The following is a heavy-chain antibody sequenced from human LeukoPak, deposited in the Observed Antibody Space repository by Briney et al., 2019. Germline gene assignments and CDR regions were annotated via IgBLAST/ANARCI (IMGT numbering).Heavy chain of an antibody. J-gene: IGHJ4*02. Sequence: PGGSLRLSFAASGFTLSGYAMSGVPRAPGKGLGRGSTIDSGGSTYYADPVRGRFTTSRDNSKNTLYLQMSSLRVEDTAIYFCAKETAAFGTESLDYWGQGALVTVSS. V-gene: IGHV3-23*01. CDR3: AKETAAFGTESLDY. CDR2: IDSGGST. CDR1: GFTLSGYA. D-gene: IGHD6-13*01.